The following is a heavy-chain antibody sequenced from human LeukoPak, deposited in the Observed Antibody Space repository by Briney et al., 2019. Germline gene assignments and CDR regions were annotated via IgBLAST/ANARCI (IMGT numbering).Heavy chain of an antibody. D-gene: IGHD1/OR15-1a*01. J-gene: IGHJ4*02. Sequence: GGALRLSRAASGLSFRDYTINWVRQAPGKGLEWLASISSSSSYIYFANSVRGRFTISRDNAKNSLYLQMNSLRAEDTAVYYCAKDSPSRTATTEVPVDYWGQGTLVTVSS. CDR2: ISSSSSYI. V-gene: IGHV3-21*01. CDR3: AKDSPSRTATTEVPVDY. CDR1: GLSFRDYT.